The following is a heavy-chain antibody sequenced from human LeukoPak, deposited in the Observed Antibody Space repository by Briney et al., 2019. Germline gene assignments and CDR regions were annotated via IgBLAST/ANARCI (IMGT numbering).Heavy chain of an antibody. J-gene: IGHJ4*02. D-gene: IGHD5-24*01. CDR2: INPNSGGT. CDR1: GYTFTGYY. V-gene: IGHV1-2*02. Sequence: ASVKVSCKASGYTFTGYYMHWVRHAPGQGLEWMGWINPNSGGTNYAQKFQGRVTMTRDTSISTAYMELSRLRSEDTAVYYCARWDGYNHGVDYWGQGTLVTVSS. CDR3: ARWDGYNHGVDY.